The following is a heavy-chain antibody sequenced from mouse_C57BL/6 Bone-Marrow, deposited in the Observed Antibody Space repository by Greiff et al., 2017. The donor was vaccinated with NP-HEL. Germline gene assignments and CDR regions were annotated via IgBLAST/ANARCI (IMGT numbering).Heavy chain of an antibody. CDR3: ARGDYGSRYYAMDY. CDR1: GYTFTDHT. J-gene: IGHJ4*01. V-gene: IGHV1-78*01. Sequence: VQLQESDAELVKPGASVKISCKVSGYTFTDHTIHWMKQRPEQGLEWIGYIYPRDGSTKYNEKFKGKATLTAEKSSSTAYMQLNSLTSEDSAVYFCARGDYGSRYYAMDYWGQGTSVTVSS. D-gene: IGHD1-1*01. CDR2: IYPRDGST.